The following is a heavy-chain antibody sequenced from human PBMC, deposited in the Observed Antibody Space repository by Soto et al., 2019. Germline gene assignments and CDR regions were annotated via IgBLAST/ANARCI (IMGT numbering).Heavy chain of an antibody. D-gene: IGHD6-25*01. Sequence: LRLSCVVSGFPLSSYNMNWVSKAPGKGLEWGSYISSSSNTRYYAESVKGRFTISRDNAKNSLYLQMNSLRDEDTAVYYCARPTFPSGALSGGQGTTVTVSS. V-gene: IGHV3-48*02. J-gene: IGHJ6*02. CDR1: GFPLSSYN. CDR3: ARPTFPSGALS. CDR2: ISSSSNTR.